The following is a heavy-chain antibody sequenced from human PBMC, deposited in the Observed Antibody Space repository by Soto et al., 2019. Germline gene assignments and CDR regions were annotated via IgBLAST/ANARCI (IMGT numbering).Heavy chain of an antibody. CDR2: INAGNGNT. CDR1: GYTFTSYA. J-gene: IGHJ4*02. D-gene: IGHD2-15*01. CDR3: AIEGCSGGSCYRDYSFDY. Sequence: ASVKVSCKASGYTFTSYAMHWVRQAPGQRLEWMGWINAGNGNTKYSQKFQGRVTITRDTSASTAYMELSSLRSEDTAVYYCAIEGCSGGSCYRDYSFDYWGQGTLVTVSS. V-gene: IGHV1-3*01.